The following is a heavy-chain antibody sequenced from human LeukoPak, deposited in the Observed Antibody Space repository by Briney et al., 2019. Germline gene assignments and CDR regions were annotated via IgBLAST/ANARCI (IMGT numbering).Heavy chain of an antibody. CDR2: IRSKAYGGTT. V-gene: IGHV3-49*04. CDR1: GFTFGAYA. D-gene: IGHD2-2*02. Sequence: QPGRSLRLSCTASGFTFGAYAMSWVRQAPGEGLEWVGFIRSKAYGGTTEYASSVKGRFTISRDDSKSIAYLQMNSLKTEDTAVYYCTRGGEGYCSSTSCYTPLGWGQGTLVTVSS. CDR3: TRGGEGYCSSTSCYTPLG. J-gene: IGHJ4*02.